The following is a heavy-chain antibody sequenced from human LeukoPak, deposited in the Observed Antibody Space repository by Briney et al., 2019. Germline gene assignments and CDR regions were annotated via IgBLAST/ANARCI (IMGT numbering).Heavy chain of an antibody. CDR1: RFTPSSSY. V-gene: IGHV3-66*01. CDR2: ISSAGTT. J-gene: IGHJ4*02. D-gene: IGHD2-15*01. CDR3: ARDVGYCSGGSCRTGPDY. Sequence: GGSLRLSCAPSRFTPSSSYMSWVRQAPGKGLEWVSIISSAGTTYYADSVKGRFTISRDNSKNTVYLQVNSLRDEDTAVYYCARDVGYCSGGSCRTGPDYWGQGTLVTVSS.